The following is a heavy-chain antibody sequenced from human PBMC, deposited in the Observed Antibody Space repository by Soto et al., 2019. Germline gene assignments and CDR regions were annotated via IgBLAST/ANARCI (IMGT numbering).Heavy chain of an antibody. D-gene: IGHD2-15*01. CDR3: ARGVGYCSGGSCYLDS. CDR2: ISSSSTTI. V-gene: IGHV3-48*01. CDR1: GFTFSSYN. J-gene: IGHJ4*02. Sequence: EVQLVESGGGLVQPGGSLRLSCAATGFTFSSYNMNWVRQAPGKGLEWVSCISSSSTTIHYGDSVKGRFTISRYNAKNSLYLQMNSLRAEDTAVYYCARGVGYCSGGSCYLDSWGQGTLVTVSS.